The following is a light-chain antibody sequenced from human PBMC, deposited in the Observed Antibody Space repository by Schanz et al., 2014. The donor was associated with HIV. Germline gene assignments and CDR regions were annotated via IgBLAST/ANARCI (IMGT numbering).Light chain of an antibody. V-gene: IGKV3D-15*01. J-gene: IGKJ4*01. CDR1: QSVGDN. Sequence: EIVMTQSPATLSVSPGERATLSCRATQSVGDNLAWFQQKPGQAPRLLIYGASSRATGIPDRFSGSGSGTDFTLTISRLEPEDFATYYCQHYDISRGTFGGGTRVEIK. CDR3: QHYDISRGT. CDR2: GAS.